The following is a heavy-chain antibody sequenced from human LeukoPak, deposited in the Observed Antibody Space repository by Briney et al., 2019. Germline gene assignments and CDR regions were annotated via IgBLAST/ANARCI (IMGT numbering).Heavy chain of an antibody. J-gene: IGHJ6*02. CDR1: GYTFTSYG. V-gene: IGHV1-2*02. Sequence: GASVKVSRKASGYTFTSYGISWVRQAPGQGLEWMGWISPNSGDTNYAQKFQGRVTMTRDTSISTAYMELSRLKSDDTAVYFCARGCSSTSCYAGYYYGMDVWGQGTTVTVSS. CDR3: ARGCSSTSCYAGYYYGMDV. D-gene: IGHD2-2*01. CDR2: ISPNSGDT.